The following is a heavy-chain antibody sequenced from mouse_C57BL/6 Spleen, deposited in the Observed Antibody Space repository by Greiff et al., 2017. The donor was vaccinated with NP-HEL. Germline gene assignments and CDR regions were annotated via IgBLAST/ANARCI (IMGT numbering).Heavy chain of an antibody. CDR3: ARHYDYDRGYYFDY. D-gene: IGHD2-4*01. CDR1: GFTFSSYG. J-gene: IGHJ2*01. V-gene: IGHV5-6*01. CDR2: ISSGGSYT. Sequence: EVQLVEFGGDLVKPGGSLKLSCAASGFTFSSYGMSWVRQTPDKRLEWVATISSGGSYTYYPDSVKGRFTISRDNAKNTLYLQMSSLKSEDTAMYYCARHYDYDRGYYFDYWGQGTTLTVSS.